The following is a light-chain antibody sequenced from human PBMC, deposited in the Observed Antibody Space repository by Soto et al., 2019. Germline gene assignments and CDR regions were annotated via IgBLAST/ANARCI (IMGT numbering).Light chain of an antibody. CDR1: TGAVTNTHY. CDR2: STS. CDR3: QLYYGATRV. V-gene: IGLV7-43*01. J-gene: IGLJ3*02. Sequence: QAVVTQEPSLTVSLGGTVTLNCSSSTGAVTNTHYANWFQQKPGQPPRSLIYSTSNKYSWTPARFSGSLLGGSAALTLSDVQPEDEADYYCQLYYGATRVFGGGTKLPVL.